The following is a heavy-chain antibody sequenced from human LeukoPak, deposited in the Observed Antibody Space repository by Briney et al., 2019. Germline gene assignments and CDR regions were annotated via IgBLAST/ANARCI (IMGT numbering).Heavy chain of an antibody. J-gene: IGHJ4*02. CDR3: AKVHGVPY. Sequence: GGSLRLSCVASGFPFSSYWMTWVRQAPGKGLEWVANIKQDGSKKSYVDSVKGRFTISRDNAKNSLYLQMNSLRAEDTAIYYCAKVHGVPYWGQGTLVTVSS. V-gene: IGHV3-7*01. D-gene: IGHD1-1*01. CDR2: IKQDGSKK. CDR1: GFPFSSYW.